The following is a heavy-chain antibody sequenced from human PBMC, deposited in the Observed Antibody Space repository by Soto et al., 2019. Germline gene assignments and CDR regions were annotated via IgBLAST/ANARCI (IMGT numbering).Heavy chain of an antibody. CDR1: GFTFSNYA. D-gene: IGHD3-3*01. CDR3: AQDLMVWSTYYGGFDY. J-gene: IGHJ4*02. V-gene: IGHV3-23*01. Sequence: EVQLLESGGDLIQPGGSLRLSCAASGFTFSNYAMSWVRQTPGQGLEWVSAISRSGGSTYYADSVKGRFTISRDNSKNTLYLQVNSLRAEDTAVYYCAQDLMVWSTYYGGFDYLGQGTLVTVSS. CDR2: ISRSGGST.